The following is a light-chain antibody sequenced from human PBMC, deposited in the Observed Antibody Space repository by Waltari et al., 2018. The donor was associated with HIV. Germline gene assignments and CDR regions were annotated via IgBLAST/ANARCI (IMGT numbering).Light chain of an antibody. Sequence: QSVLPQPPSVSTAPRQQAPIPCSGSRSNLRPHPVSSYQQLPRRFPTLLLYDTTKRPSGIPDRLSGSKSGTSATLDITGLQTGDEADYYCGAWDNRLRSVVFGGGTKLAVL. J-gene: IGLJ3*02. CDR2: DTT. CDR1: RSNLRPHP. V-gene: IGLV1-51*01. CDR3: GAWDNRLRSVV.